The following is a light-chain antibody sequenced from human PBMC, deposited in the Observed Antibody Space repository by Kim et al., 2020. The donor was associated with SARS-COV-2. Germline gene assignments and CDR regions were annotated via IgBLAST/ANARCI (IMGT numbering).Light chain of an antibody. CDR3: QQYDNLPPLT. J-gene: IGKJ4*01. CDR2: DAS. Sequence: SEGDRGTITCQASQDISNYLNWDQQKPGKAPKLLIYDASNLETGVPSRFSGSGSGTDFTFTISSLQPEDIATYYCQQYDNLPPLTFGGGTKVDIK. CDR1: QDISNY. V-gene: IGKV1-33*01.